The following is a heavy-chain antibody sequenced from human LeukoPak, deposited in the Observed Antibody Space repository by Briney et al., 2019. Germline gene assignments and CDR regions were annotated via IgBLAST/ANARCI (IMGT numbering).Heavy chain of an antibody. CDR1: GASISSHY. CDR3: ARLPLEIYGMDV. D-gene: IGHD5-24*01. CDR2: MYYSGST. J-gene: IGHJ6*02. Sequence: SETLSLTCTVSGASISSHYWSWLRQPPGKGLAWIGNMYYSGSTNCNPTLKSRVTISADTDTSKNQFSLKVNSVTAADTAVYYCARLPLEIYGMDVWGQGTTVIVSS. V-gene: IGHV4-59*08.